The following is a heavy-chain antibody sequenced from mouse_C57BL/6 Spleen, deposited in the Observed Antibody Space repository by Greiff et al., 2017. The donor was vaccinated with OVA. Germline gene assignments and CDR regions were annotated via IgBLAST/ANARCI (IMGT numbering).Heavy chain of an antibody. J-gene: IGHJ1*03. D-gene: IGHD2-3*01. CDR3: AGDGYYYWYFDV. Sequence: EVKLMESGGGLVKPGGSLKLSCAASGFTFSSYTMSWVRQTPEKRLEWVATISGGGGNTYYPDSVKGRFTISRDNAKNTLYLQMSSLRSEDTAWYYCAGDGYYYWYFDVWGTGTTVTVSS. CDR1: GFTFSSYT. CDR2: ISGGGGNT. V-gene: IGHV5-9*01.